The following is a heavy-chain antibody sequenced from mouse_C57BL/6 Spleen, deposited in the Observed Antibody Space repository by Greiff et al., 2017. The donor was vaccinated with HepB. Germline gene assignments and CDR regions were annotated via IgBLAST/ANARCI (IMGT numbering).Heavy chain of an antibody. CDR2: IDPSDSYT. V-gene: IGHV1-69*01. J-gene: IGHJ3*01. Sequence: QVQLQQSGAELVMPGASVKLSCKASGYTFTSYWMHWVKQRPGQGLEWIGEIDPSDSYTNYNQKFKGKSTLTVDKSSSTAYMQLSSLTSEDSAVYYCARTITRGFAYWGQGTLVTVSA. CDR3: ARTITRGFAY. CDR1: GYTFTSYW. D-gene: IGHD1-2*01.